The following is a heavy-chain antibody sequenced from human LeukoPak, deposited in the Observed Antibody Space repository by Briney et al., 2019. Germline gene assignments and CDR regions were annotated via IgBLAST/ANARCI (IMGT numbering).Heavy chain of an antibody. CDR3: ARRRDLYSGSYYPFDY. D-gene: IGHD1-26*01. CDR1: GYSFTSYW. V-gene: IGHV5-51*01. J-gene: IGHJ4*02. CDR2: IYPGDSDA. Sequence: GESLKISCKGSGYSFTSYWIAWVRQMPGKGLEWMGIIYPGDSDARYSPSFQGQVTISADKSISTAYLQWSSLKASDTAMYYCARRRDLYSGSYYPFDYWGQGTLVTVSS.